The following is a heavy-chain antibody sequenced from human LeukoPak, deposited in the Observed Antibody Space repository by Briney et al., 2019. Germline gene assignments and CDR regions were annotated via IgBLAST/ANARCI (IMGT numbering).Heavy chain of an antibody. V-gene: IGHV4-59*01. CDR3: ARESDAIVVGDDAFDI. D-gene: IGHD3-22*01. Sequence: SETLSLTCTVSGGSISSFYWSWIRQPPGKGLEWIGHIYYSGSATYNPSLESRVSISVDTSKNQFSLKVNSVTAADTAVYYCARESDAIVVGDDAFDIWGQGTMVTVSS. J-gene: IGHJ3*02. CDR2: IYYSGSA. CDR1: GGSISSFY.